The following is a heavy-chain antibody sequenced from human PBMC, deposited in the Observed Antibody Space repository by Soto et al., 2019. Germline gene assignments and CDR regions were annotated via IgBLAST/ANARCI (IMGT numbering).Heavy chain of an antibody. CDR2: ISYDGSNK. D-gene: IGHD6-19*01. CDR1: GFTFSSYG. J-gene: IGHJ6*02. V-gene: IGHV3-30*18. CDR3: VKDGSSGWPYYYGLDV. Sequence: QVQLVESGGGVVQPRRSLRLSCAASGFTFSSYGMHWVRQAPGKGLEWVAVISYDGSNKYYADSVKGRFTIARDNSKNTLFLHMSSLRAEDTAVYYCVKDGSSGWPYYYGLDVWGQWTSVTVSS.